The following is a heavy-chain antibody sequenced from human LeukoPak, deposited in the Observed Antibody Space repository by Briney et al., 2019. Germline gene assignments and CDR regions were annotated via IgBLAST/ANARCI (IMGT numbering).Heavy chain of an antibody. CDR2: ISAYNGNT. D-gene: IGHD7-27*01. V-gene: IGHV1-18*01. CDR3: ARDWGRQGGWLDS. CDR1: GGTFSSYA. Sequence: ASVKVSCKASGGTFSSYAISWVRQAPGQGLEWMGWISAYNGNTNYAQKFQGRVTMTTDTSTSTAYMELRSLRSDDTAVYYCARDWGRQGGWLDSWGQGTLVTVSS. J-gene: IGHJ5*01.